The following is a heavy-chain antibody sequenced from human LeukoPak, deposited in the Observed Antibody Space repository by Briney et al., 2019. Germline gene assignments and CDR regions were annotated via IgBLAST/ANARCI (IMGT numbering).Heavy chain of an antibody. CDR1: GFTFSGYN. J-gene: IGHJ3*01. V-gene: IGHV3-21*01. Sequence: GGSLRLSCAASGFTFSGYNMNWVRQAPGKGLEWVSFISSSGSFMYYADSLKGRFTVSRDNAKNSLFLQMNSLRAEDTAVYYCARNYYDNTGYYRDAFDVWGQGTMVTASS. D-gene: IGHD3-22*01. CDR3: ARNYYDNTGYYRDAFDV. CDR2: ISSSGSFM.